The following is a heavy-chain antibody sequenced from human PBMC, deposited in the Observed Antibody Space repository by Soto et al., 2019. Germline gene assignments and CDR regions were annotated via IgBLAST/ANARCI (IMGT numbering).Heavy chain of an antibody. Sequence: SETLSLTCTVSGGSITTGGYYWSWIRQLPGKGLEWIGHRYYSESTYYNPSLKSRVSISLDTSKNQFSLKLSFVIAADTAMYYCARTKCSGGSCYSWSLDYWGQGTPVTVSS. CDR3: ARTKCSGGSCYSWSLDY. CDR2: RYYSEST. J-gene: IGHJ4*02. D-gene: IGHD2-15*01. V-gene: IGHV4-31*03. CDR1: GGSITTGGYY.